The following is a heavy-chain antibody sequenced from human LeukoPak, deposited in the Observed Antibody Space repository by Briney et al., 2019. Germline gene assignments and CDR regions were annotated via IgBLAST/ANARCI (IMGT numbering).Heavy chain of an antibody. J-gene: IGHJ4*02. CDR2: VRSKADYYAT. Sequence: PGGSLRLSCAASGFTVRGSSLHWVRQASGKGLEWVGRVRSKADYYATAYSASVQGRFTVSRDDSTNTAYLQMNSLKPEDTAVYYCAKAYHYYDSSGYYYFDYWGQGTLVTVSS. V-gene: IGHV3-73*01. D-gene: IGHD3-22*01. CDR3: AKAYHYYDSSGYYYFDY. CDR1: GFTVRGSS.